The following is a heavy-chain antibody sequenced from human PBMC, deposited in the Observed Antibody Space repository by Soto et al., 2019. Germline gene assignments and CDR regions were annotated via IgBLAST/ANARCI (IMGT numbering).Heavy chain of an antibody. CDR2: ISGHKGNT. D-gene: IGHD2-2*01. V-gene: IGHV1-18*04. Sequence: ASVKVSCKASGYTFTSYGISWMRQAPGRGLEWMGWISGHKGNTKYAQKVQGRVTMTTGTSTSTAYMELRSLRSEDTAVYYCASDYCSSTSCYSYRNWFDPWGQGTLVTVSS. CDR3: ASDYCSSTSCYSYRNWFDP. J-gene: IGHJ5*02. CDR1: GYTFTSYG.